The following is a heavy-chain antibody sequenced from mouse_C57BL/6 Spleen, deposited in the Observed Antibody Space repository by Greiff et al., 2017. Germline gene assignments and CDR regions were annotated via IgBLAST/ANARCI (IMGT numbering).Heavy chain of an antibody. V-gene: IGHV1-82*01. CDR3: ARSQDDGYYDD. CDR1: GYAFSSSW. Sequence: QVQLQQSGPELVKPGASVKISCKASGYAFSSSWMNWVKQRPGKGLEWIGRIYPGDGDTNYNGKFKGKATLAADKSSSTAYMQLSSLTSEDSAVYFCARSQDDGYYDDWGQGTTLTVSS. D-gene: IGHD2-3*01. J-gene: IGHJ2*01. CDR2: IYPGDGDT.